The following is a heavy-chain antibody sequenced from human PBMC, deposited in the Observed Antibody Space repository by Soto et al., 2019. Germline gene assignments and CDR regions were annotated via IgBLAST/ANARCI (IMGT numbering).Heavy chain of an antibody. J-gene: IGHJ5*01. CDR2: TYYRSKWYN. Sequence: SETLSLTCAISGDSVSTNSATWDWIRQSPSRGLEWLGRTYYRSKWYNDYAVSVKGRITINPDTSNNQLSLQLNSVTPDDTAVYFCSNVIGNSWLDSFAQGTVVPVS. V-gene: IGHV6-1*01. CDR3: SNVIGNSWLDS. CDR1: GDSVSTNSAT.